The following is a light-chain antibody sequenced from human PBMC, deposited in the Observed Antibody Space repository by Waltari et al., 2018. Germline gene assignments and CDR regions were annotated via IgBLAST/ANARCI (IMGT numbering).Light chain of an antibody. J-gene: IGLJ1*01. CDR1: EMGYKS. CDR2: QDT. V-gene: IGLV3-1*01. Sequence: SYELTLPSSVSASPVQTASVTCSGGEMGYKSACWYQQKPGQSPVVVIYQDTKWPSGIPERFSGSNSGNTATLTISETQAMDEADYYCQAWDSNSYVFGTGTKVTVL. CDR3: QAWDSNSYV.